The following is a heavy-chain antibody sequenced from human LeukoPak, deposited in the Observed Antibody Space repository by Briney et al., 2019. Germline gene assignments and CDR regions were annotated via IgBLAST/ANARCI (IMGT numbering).Heavy chain of an antibody. Sequence: GGSLRLSCSASGFTFSRYAMHWVRQAPGKGLEYVSAISSNGGSTYYADSVKGRFTISRDNSKNTLYLQMSSLRAEDTAVYYCANYNGDYLDYWGQGTLVAVSS. J-gene: IGHJ4*02. D-gene: IGHD5-24*01. CDR3: ANYNGDYLDY. CDR2: ISSNGGST. V-gene: IGHV3-64D*06. CDR1: GFTFSRYA.